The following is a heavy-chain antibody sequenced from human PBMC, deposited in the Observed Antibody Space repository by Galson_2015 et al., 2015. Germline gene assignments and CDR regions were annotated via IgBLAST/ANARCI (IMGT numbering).Heavy chain of an antibody. D-gene: IGHD6-19*01. CDR1: GYTFTGYY. CDR3: ATDRGGWYY. V-gene: IGHV1-24*01. Sequence: SVKVSCKASGYTFTGYYMHWVRQAPGQGLEWMGGFDPEDGETIYAQKFQGRVTMTEDTSTDTAYMELSSLRSEDTAVYYCATDRGGWYYWGQGTLVTVSS. J-gene: IGHJ4*02. CDR2: FDPEDGET.